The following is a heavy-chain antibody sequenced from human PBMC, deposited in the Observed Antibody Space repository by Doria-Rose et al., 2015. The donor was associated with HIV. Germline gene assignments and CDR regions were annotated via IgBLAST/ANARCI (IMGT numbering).Heavy chain of an antibody. Sequence: QVQLQESGPGLVKPSETLSLTCSVSGDSISTYYWNWIRQPPGKGLEWIGYIYYSGSTNYNTSLKSRVTISVDTSKNQFSLKLSSVTAADTAVYYCARGTFYDSSGYYPYFDYWGQGTLVTVSS. J-gene: IGHJ4*02. CDR2: IYYSGST. D-gene: IGHD3-22*01. V-gene: IGHV4-59*01. CDR1: GDSISTYY. CDR3: ARGTFYDSSGYYPYFDY.